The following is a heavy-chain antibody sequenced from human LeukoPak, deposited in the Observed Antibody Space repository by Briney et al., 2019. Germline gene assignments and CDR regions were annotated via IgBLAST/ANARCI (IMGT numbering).Heavy chain of an antibody. D-gene: IGHD3-3*01. J-gene: IGHJ2*01. CDR2: INHSGST. CDR3: ARGSTIFGPWHFDL. Sequence: SETLSLTCAVYGGPFRGYYWSWIRQPPGKGLEWIGEINHSGSTNYHPSLESRVTISVDTSKNQLSLKLSSVTASDTAVYYCARGSTIFGPWHFDLWGRGTLVTVSS. V-gene: IGHV4-34*01. CDR1: GGPFRGYY.